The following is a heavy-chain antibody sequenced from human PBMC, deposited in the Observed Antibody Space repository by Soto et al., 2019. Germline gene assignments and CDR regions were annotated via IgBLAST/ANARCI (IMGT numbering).Heavy chain of an antibody. D-gene: IGHD2-21*02. CDR3: ARVKVVTATDF. CDR2: ISSSSSTI. Sequence: EVQLVESGGGLVQPGVSLRLSCAASGFTFSSCSMNWVRQAPGKGLEWVSYISSSSSTIYYADSVKGRFTISRDNAKNSLYLQMHSLRDGDTAVYYCARVKVVTATDFWGQGTLVTVSS. CDR1: GFTFSSCS. J-gene: IGHJ4*02. V-gene: IGHV3-48*02.